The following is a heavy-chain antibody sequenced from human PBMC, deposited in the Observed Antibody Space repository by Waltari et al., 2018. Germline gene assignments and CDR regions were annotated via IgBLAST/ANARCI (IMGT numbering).Heavy chain of an antibody. D-gene: IGHD4-17*01. CDR3: ARDKYGGAY. CDR1: GFTVSSYS. V-gene: IGHV3-48*01. CDR2: ISSSSSTI. J-gene: IGHJ4*02. Sequence: EVQLVESGGGLVQPGGSLRLSCAASGFTVSSYSMNWVRQAPGKGLEGVSYISSSSSTIYYADSVKGRFTISRDNAKNSLYLQMNSLRAEDTAVYYCARDKYGGAYWGQGTLVTVSS.